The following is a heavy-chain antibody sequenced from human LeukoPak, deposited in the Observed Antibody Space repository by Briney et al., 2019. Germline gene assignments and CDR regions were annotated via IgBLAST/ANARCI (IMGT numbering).Heavy chain of an antibody. CDR1: GYTFISYG. V-gene: IGHV1-18*01. Sequence: ASVKVSCKASGYTFISYGISWVRQAPGQGLEWMGWISAYNGNTNYAQKLQGRVTMTTDTSTSTAYMELRSLRSDDTAVYYCARDREYSSSWYEYYYYGMDVWGQGTTVTVSS. J-gene: IGHJ6*02. CDR2: ISAYNGNT. CDR3: ARDREYSSSWYEYYYYGMDV. D-gene: IGHD6-13*01.